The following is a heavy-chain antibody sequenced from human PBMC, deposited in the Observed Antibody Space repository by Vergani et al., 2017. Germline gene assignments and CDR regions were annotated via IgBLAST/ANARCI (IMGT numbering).Heavy chain of an antibody. Sequence: EVQLLESGGGLAQPGGSLRLSCAASGFTFSSYAMSWVRQAPGKGLEWVSAISGSGGSTYYADSVKGRFTISRDNSKNTLYLQMNSLRAEDTAVYYCAKDYDILTGYARTYYFDYWGQGTLVTVSS. CDR3: AKDYDILTGYARTYYFDY. J-gene: IGHJ4*02. V-gene: IGHV3-23*01. CDR1: GFTFSSYA. CDR2: ISGSGGST. D-gene: IGHD3-9*01.